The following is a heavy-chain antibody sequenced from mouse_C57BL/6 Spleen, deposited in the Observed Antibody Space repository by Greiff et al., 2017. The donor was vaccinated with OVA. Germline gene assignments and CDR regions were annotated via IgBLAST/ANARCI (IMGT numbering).Heavy chain of an antibody. D-gene: IGHD4-1*01. CDR1: GYTFTSYW. CDR2: IYPGNSDT. Sequence: VQLQQSGTVLARPGASVKMSCKTSGYTFTSYWMHWVKQRPGQGLEWIGAIYPGNSDTSYNQKFKGKAKLTAVTSASTAYMELSSLTNEDSAVYYCTREELGDYYAMDYWGQGTSVTVSS. V-gene: IGHV1-5*01. CDR3: TREELGDYYAMDY. J-gene: IGHJ4*01.